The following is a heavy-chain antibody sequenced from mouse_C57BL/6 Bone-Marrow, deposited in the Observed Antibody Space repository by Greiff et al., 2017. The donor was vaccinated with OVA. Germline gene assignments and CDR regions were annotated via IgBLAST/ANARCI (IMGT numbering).Heavy chain of an antibody. CDR3: ARNSLYYGSSYWYFDV. V-gene: IGHV2-2*01. Sequence: QVQLQQSGPGLVQPSQSLSITCTVSGFSLTSYGVHWVRQSPGKGLEWLGVIWSGGSTDYNAAFVSRLSISKDNSKSQVFFKMNSLQADDTAIYYCARNSLYYGSSYWYFDVWGTGTTVTVSS. CDR2: IWSGGST. CDR1: GFSLTSYG. J-gene: IGHJ1*03. D-gene: IGHD1-1*01.